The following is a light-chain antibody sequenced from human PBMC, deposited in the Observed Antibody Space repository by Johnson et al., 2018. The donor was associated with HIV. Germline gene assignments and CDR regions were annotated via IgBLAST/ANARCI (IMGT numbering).Light chain of an antibody. V-gene: IGLV1-51*01. J-gene: IGLJ1*01. CDR1: SSNIGRNY. Sequence: QSVFTQPPSVSAAPGQKVTISCSGSSSNIGRNYVSWYQQLPGTAPKLLIFDNNKRPSGIPDRFSASKSGTSATLGITGLQTVDEADYYCGTWDSSLSAYVFGTGTKVTVL. CDR2: DNN. CDR3: GTWDSSLSAYV.